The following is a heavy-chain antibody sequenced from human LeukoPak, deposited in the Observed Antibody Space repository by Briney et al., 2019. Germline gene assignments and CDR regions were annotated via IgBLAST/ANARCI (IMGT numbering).Heavy chain of an antibody. J-gene: IGHJ4*02. CDR3: AKARAAPRPYCTKGVCYTLEGFDY. D-gene: IGHD2-8*01. CDR2: IIPIFGTA. CDR1: GGTFSSYA. Sequence: ASVKVSCKASGGTFSSYAISWVRQAPGQGLEWMGRIIPIFGTANYAQKFQGRVTITTDESTSTAYMELSSLRSEDTAVYYCAKARAAPRPYCTKGVCYTLEGFDYWGQGTLVTVSS. V-gene: IGHV1-69*05.